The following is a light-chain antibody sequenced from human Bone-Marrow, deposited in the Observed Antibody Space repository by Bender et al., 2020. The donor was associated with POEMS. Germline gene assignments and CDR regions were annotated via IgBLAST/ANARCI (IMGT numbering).Light chain of an antibody. CDR2: DVS. CDR3: CSYGGTRTSVL. J-gene: IGLJ3*02. V-gene: IGLV2-14*03. Sequence: QSALTQPASVSGSPGQSITISCTGTSSDVGGYDYVSWYQQHPGKAPKVMIFDVSNRPSGVSNRFSGSKSGNTASLTISGLQAEDEADYYCCSYGGTRTSVLFGGGTKLTVL. CDR1: SSDVGGYDY.